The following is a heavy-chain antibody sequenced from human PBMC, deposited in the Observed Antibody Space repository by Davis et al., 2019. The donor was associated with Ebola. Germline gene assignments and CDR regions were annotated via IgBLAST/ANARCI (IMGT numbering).Heavy chain of an antibody. CDR3: ARVGGYDVFDYYGMDV. CDR1: GYTFTSYD. J-gene: IGHJ6*02. V-gene: IGHV1-2*04. CDR2: MNPNSGGT. D-gene: IGHD5-12*01. Sequence: ASVKVSCKASGYTFTSYDINWVRQATGQGLEWMGWMNPNSGGTNYAQKFQGWVTMTRDTSISTAYMELSRLRSDDTAVYYCARVGGYDVFDYYGMDVWGQGTTVTVSS.